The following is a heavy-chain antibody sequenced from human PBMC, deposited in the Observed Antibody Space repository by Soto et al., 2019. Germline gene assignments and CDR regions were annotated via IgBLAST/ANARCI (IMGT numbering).Heavy chain of an antibody. D-gene: IGHD3-10*01. CDR3: AREMYYYGSGSYLAFAY. V-gene: IGHV4-34*01. Sequence: SETLSLTCAVYGGSFSGYYWSWIRQPPGKGLEWIGEINHSGSTNYNPSLKSRVTISVDTSKNQFSLKLSSVAAADTAVYYCAREMYYYGSGSYLAFAYWGQGTLVTVSS. CDR1: GGSFSGYY. J-gene: IGHJ4*02. CDR2: INHSGST.